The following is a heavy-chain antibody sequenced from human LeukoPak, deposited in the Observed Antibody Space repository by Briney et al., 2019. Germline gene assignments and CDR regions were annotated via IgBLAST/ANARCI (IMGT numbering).Heavy chain of an antibody. Sequence: GGSLRLSCAASGFTFSSYSMNWVRQAPGKGLEWVSYISSSSSNIDYADSVKGRFTISRDDAKNSLYLQMHSLRAEDTALYYCAKRSAAGTVGYFDYWGQGTLVTVSS. V-gene: IGHV3-48*04. J-gene: IGHJ4*02. CDR2: ISSSSSNI. CDR3: AKRSAAGTVGYFDY. CDR1: GFTFSSYS. D-gene: IGHD6-13*01.